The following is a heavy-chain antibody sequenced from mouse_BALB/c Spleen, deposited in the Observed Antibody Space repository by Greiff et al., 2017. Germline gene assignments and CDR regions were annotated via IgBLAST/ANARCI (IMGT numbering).Heavy chain of an antibody. D-gene: IGHD2-4*01. CDR3: NGIKPSFAY. J-gene: IGHJ3*01. Sequence: EVQLQQSGAELVRSGASVKLSCTASGFNIKDYYMHWVKQRPEQGLEWIGWIDPENGDTEYAPKFQGKATMTADTSSNTAYLQLSSLTSEDTAVYYCNGIKPSFAYWGQGTLVTVSA. V-gene: IGHV14-4*02. CDR2: IDPENGDT. CDR1: GFNIKDYY.